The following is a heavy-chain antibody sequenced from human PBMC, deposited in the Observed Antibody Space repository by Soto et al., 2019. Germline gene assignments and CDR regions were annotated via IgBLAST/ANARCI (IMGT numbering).Heavy chain of an antibody. J-gene: IGHJ5*02. CDR1: GGSISSGDYY. D-gene: IGHD2-21*02. V-gene: IGHV4-30-4*01. CDR3: ARAMVVTQNWFDP. CDR2: IYYSGST. Sequence: QVQLQESGPGLVKPSQTLSLTCTVSGGSISSGDYYWSWIRQPPGKGLEWIGYIYYSGSTYYNPSLKSRVTISVDTSKNQFSLKLSSVTASDTAVYYCARAMVVTQNWFDPWGQGTLVTVSS.